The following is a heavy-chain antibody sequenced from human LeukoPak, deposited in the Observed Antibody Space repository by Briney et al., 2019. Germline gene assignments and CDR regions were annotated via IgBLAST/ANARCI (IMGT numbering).Heavy chain of an antibody. CDR2: FDPEDGET. J-gene: IGHJ3*02. CDR1: GYTLTELS. V-gene: IGHV1-24*01. CDR3: ATLGPIRSTLDAFDI. Sequence: GASVKVSCKVSGYTLTELSMHWVRQAPGKGLEWMGGFDPEDGETIYAQKFQGRVTMTEDTSTDTAYMELSSLRSEDTAVYYCATLGPIRSTLDAFDIWGQGIMVTVSS. D-gene: IGHD4-17*01.